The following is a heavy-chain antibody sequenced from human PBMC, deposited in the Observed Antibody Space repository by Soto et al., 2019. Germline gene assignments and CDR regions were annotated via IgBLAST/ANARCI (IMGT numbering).Heavy chain of an antibody. CDR3: AKESIIDWGYMDV. J-gene: IGHJ6*03. D-gene: IGHD3-16*01. V-gene: IGHV3-23*01. CDR1: GFTFSSYA. Sequence: EVQLLESGGGLVQPGGSLRLSGAASGFTFSSYAMSCVRQAPGKGLEWVSAISGSGGSTYYADSVKGRFTISRDNSKNTLYLQMHSLRAEDTDVYYCAKESIIDWGYMDVWGKWTTVTVSS. CDR2: ISGSGGST.